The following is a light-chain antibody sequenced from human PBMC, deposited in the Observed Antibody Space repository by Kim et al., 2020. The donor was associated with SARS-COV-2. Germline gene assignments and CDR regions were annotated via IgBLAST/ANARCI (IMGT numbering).Light chain of an antibody. CDR3: CSYAGTYTWV. Sequence: GQSVTISCTGSSSDVGAYDYVSWYQHHPGNAPKFIIYDVTKRPSGVADRFSGSKSANTASLTISGLQAEDEADYYCCSYAGTYTWVFGGGTKDTVL. V-gene: IGLV2-11*01. CDR1: SSDVGAYDY. CDR2: DVT. J-gene: IGLJ3*02.